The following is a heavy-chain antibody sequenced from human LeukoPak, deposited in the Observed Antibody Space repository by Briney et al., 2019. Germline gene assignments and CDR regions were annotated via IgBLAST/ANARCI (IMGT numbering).Heavy chain of an antibody. Sequence: GGSLRLSCAASGLTFSTYTMHWVRQAPGQGLEWPSSISSRSNFINYSDSVRGRFTISRDNADNSLFLQMNSLSAEDTAVYYCARARVYGYSSGGLIDFWGQGTTVTVSS. J-gene: IGHJ4*02. CDR2: ISSRSNFI. V-gene: IGHV3-21*06. CDR3: ARARVYGYSSGGLIDF. CDR1: GLTFSTYT. D-gene: IGHD5-18*01.